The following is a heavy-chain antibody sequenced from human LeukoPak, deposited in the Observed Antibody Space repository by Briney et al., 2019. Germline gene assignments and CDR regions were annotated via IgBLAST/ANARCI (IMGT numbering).Heavy chain of an antibody. D-gene: IGHD1-1*01. V-gene: IGHV3-23*01. CDR3: AIIGGWGTIAAY. CDR2: IFDGGGGRT. J-gene: IGHJ4*02. Sequence: PGRSLRLSCAASGFTFSSYTMSWVRQAPGKGLEWVASIFDGGGGRTAYAESVKGRFTISRDNYRNTMSLQMNSLGVEDTAIYYCAIIGGWGTIAAYWGQGTLVTVSS. CDR1: GFTFSSYT.